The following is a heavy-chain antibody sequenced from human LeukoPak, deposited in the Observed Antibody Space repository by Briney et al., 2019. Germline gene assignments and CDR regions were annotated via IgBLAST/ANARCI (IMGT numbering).Heavy chain of an antibody. CDR1: GFPFSNNV. J-gene: IGHJ4*02. V-gene: IGHV3-53*01. Sequence: GGSLILSCTASGFPFSNNVMLWVRQAPGKGLEWVSLIFSNGDTHYADSVKGRFTISRDTSKNTVSLQMNSLRVEDTAMYYCTRDQMNYWGQGTLVTVSS. CDR3: TRDQMNY. CDR2: IFSNGDT. D-gene: IGHD5-24*01.